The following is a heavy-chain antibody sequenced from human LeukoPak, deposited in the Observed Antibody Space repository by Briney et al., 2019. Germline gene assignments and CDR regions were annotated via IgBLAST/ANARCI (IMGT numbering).Heavy chain of an antibody. CDR1: GFIFSNHW. J-gene: IGHJ6*04. CDR2: INGDGSSA. CDR3: AELGITMIGGV. D-gene: IGHD3-10*02. V-gene: IGHV3-74*01. Sequence: GGSLRLSCAASGFIFSNHWMHWVRQAPGKGLVWVSRINGDGSSASYAESVKGRFTISRDNAKNSLYLQMNSLRAEDTAVYYCAELGITMIGGVWGKGTTATISS.